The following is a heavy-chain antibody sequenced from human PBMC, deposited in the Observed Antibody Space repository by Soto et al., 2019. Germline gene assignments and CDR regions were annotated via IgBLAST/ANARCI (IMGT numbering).Heavy chain of an antibody. CDR3: ARDSLVASGPHPPHGYSYRTFYY. D-gene: IGHD5-18*01. CDR1: GYTFTNYY. CDR2: ISPSGGST. V-gene: IGHV1-46*01. Sequence: ASVKVSCKASGYTFTNYYIHWVRQAPGQGLEWMGVISPSGGSTSYAQKFQGRITMTRDTSTSTVDMEVSSLRSEDTAVYYCARDSLVASGPHPPHGYSYRTFYYWGQ. J-gene: IGHJ4*01.